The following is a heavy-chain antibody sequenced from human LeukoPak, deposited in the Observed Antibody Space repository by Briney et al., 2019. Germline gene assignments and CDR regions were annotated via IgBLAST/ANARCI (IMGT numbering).Heavy chain of an antibody. J-gene: IGHJ6*02. D-gene: IGHD3-3*02. CDR1: GFTLSSYS. CDR2: ISSASSYI. Sequence: GGSLRLSCAASGFTLSSYSMNWVRQAPGKGLEWVSSISSASSYIYYADSMKGRFIISRDNSKNALFLKMNRLRAEDTAVYYCGGSGISDYGLDVWGQGTTVTVSS. V-gene: IGHV3-21*01. CDR3: GGSGISDYGLDV.